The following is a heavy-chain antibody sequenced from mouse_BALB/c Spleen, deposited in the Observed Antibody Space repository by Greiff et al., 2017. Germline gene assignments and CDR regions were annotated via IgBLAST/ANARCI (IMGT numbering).Heavy chain of an antibody. D-gene: IGHD2-2*01. CDR1: GFTFSSFG. Sequence: EVMLVESGGGLVQPGGSRKLSCAASGFTFSSFGMHWVRQAPEKGLEWVAYISSGSSTIYYADTVKGRFTISRDNPKNTLFLQMTSLRSEDTAMYYCARGVRRYFDYWGQGTTLTVSS. J-gene: IGHJ2*01. V-gene: IGHV5-17*02. CDR2: ISSGSSTI. CDR3: ARGVRRYFDY.